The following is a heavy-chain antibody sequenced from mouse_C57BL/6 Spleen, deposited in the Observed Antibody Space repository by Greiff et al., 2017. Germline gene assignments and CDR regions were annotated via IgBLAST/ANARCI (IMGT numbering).Heavy chain of an antibody. CDR3: ARGDYYGSSHYFDY. J-gene: IGHJ2*01. V-gene: IGHV5-16*01. D-gene: IGHD1-1*01. Sequence: EVLLVESEGGLVQPGSSMKLSCTASGFTFSDYYMAWVRQVPEKGLEWVANINYDGSSTYYLDSLKSRFIISRDNAKNILYLQMSSLKSEDTATYYCARGDYYGSSHYFDYWGQGTTLTVSS. CDR2: INYDGSST. CDR1: GFTFSDYY.